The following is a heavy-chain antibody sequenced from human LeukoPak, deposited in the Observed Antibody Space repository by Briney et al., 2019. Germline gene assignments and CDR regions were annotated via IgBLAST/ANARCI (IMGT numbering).Heavy chain of an antibody. J-gene: IGHJ4*02. D-gene: IGHD4-11*01. CDR2: ITSSGGDT. Sequence: PGGSLRLSCAVSGCTFSNYAMSWVRQAPGKGLEWVSAITSSGGDTYNADSVRGRFSISRDNSKNTLYLQMNSLRAEDTAVYFCAKADYNDYAFDNWGQGTLVTVSA. CDR1: GCTFSNYA. V-gene: IGHV3-23*01. CDR3: AKADYNDYAFDN.